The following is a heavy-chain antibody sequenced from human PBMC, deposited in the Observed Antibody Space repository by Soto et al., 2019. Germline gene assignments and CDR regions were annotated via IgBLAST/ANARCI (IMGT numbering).Heavy chain of an antibody. CDR2: IYYSGST. V-gene: IGHV4-59*01. Sequence: PSETLSLTCTVSGGSISSYYWSWIRQPPGKGLEWIGYIYYSGSTNYNPSLKSRVTISVDTSKNQFSLKLSSVTAADTAVFYCARVLSSGWYKRGHFDYWGQGTLVSVSS. CDR3: ARVLSSGWYKRGHFDY. D-gene: IGHD6-19*01. CDR1: GGSISSYY. J-gene: IGHJ4*02.